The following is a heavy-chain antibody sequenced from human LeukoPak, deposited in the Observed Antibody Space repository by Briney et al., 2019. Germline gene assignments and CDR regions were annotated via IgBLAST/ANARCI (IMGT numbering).Heavy chain of an antibody. D-gene: IGHD2-2*02. CDR3: ARYPIVPAAIVSVY. Sequence: SETLSLTCTVSGGSFSSGDYYWSWIAQPPGKGLEWIGYIYYGGSTYYNPSLKSGVTISVDTSKNQFSLKLSSVTAADTAVYYCARYPIVPAAIVSVYWGQGTLVTVSS. CDR2: IYYGGST. J-gene: IGHJ4*02. V-gene: IGHV4-30-4*08. CDR1: GGSFSSGDYY.